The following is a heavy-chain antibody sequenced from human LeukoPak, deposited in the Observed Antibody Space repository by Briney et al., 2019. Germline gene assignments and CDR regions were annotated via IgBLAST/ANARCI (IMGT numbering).Heavy chain of an antibody. D-gene: IGHD2-21*01. Sequence: GGSLRPSCAASGFTFSNAWMTWVRQAPGKGLEWVSVIYSGGDTFYADSVKGRFTISRHNSNNMLYLQMNSLRAEDTAMYYCAREGENWNHLWGQGTLVTVSS. J-gene: IGHJ5*02. CDR2: IYSGGDT. CDR1: GFTFSNAW. CDR3: AREGENWNHL. V-gene: IGHV3-53*04.